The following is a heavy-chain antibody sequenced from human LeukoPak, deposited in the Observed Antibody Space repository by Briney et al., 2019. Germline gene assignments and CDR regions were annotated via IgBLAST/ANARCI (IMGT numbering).Heavy chain of an antibody. J-gene: IGHJ6*03. CDR1: GYSISNGXY. V-gene: IGHV4-38-2*01. CDR3: ARQHDSYYYYYIDV. Sequence: SETXXLXXAXXGYSISNGXYWVWIRPPPGRGLEWIGILYHSDSAYYNTSLRSRVSMSVYTSKNQFSLTLSFVTAADTAVYYCARQHDSYYYYYIDVWGSGTTVTVSS. CDR2: LYHSDSA.